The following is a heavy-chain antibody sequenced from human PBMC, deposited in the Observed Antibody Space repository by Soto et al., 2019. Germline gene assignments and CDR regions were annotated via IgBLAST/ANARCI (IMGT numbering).Heavy chain of an antibody. Sequence: GGSLRLSCAASGFTFSSYGMHWVRQAPGKGLEWVAVISYDGSNKYYADSVKGRFTISRDNSKNALYLQMNSLRAEDTAVYYCAKVAAAHLPWFDPWGQGTLVTVSS. D-gene: IGHD6-13*01. CDR1: GFTFSSYG. V-gene: IGHV3-30*18. CDR3: AKVAAAHLPWFDP. CDR2: ISYDGSNK. J-gene: IGHJ5*02.